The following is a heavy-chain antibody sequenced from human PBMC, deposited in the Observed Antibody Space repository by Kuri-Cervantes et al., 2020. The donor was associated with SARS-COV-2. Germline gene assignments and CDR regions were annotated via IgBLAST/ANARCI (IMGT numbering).Heavy chain of an antibody. Sequence: LSCTVSGGSISSSSYYWGWIRQPPGKGLEWIGSIYYSGSTYYNPSLKSRVTISVDTSKNQFSLKLSSVTAADTAVYYCARREVYARFGWFDPWGQGTLVTVAS. CDR2: IYYSGST. V-gene: IGHV4-39*01. J-gene: IGHJ5*02. CDR1: GGSISSSSYY. CDR3: ARREVYARFGWFDP. D-gene: IGHD2-8*01.